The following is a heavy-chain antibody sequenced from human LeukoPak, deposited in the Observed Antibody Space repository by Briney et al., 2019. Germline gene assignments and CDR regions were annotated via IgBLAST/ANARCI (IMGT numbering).Heavy chain of an antibody. Sequence: PGGSLRLSCAASGFTFSSYSVDWVRQAPGKGLEWVSSISSSSSYIYYADSVKGRFTISRDNAKNSLYLQMNSLRAEDTAVYYCARWHWNDVIDYWGQGTLVTVSS. CDR2: ISSSSSYI. CDR3: ARWHWNDVIDY. D-gene: IGHD1-1*01. V-gene: IGHV3-21*01. CDR1: GFTFSSYS. J-gene: IGHJ4*02.